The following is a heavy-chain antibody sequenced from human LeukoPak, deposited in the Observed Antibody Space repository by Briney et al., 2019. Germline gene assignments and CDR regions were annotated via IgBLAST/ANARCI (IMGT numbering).Heavy chain of an antibody. D-gene: IGHD6-13*01. V-gene: IGHV1-2*02. Sequence: ASVKVSCKASGYTFTGYYMHWVGQAPGQGLEWMGWINPNRGGTNYAQKFQGRVTMTRDTSISTAYMELSRLRSDDTAVYYCARDPATGAAAGQQQVFHYYYYMDVWGKGTTVTVSS. CDR1: GYTFTGYY. CDR2: INPNRGGT. CDR3: ARDPATGAAAGQQQVFHYYYYMDV. J-gene: IGHJ6*03.